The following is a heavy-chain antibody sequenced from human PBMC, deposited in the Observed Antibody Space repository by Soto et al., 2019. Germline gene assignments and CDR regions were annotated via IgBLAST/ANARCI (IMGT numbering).Heavy chain of an antibody. CDR3: TRESGYCSGGSCYSGP. J-gene: IGHJ5*02. Sequence: SLRLSCTASGFTFGDYAMIWFRQAPGKGLEWVGFIRSKAYGGTTEYAASVKGRFTISRDDSKSIAYPQMNSLKTEDTAVYYCTRESGYCSGGSCYSGPWGQGTLVTVSS. D-gene: IGHD2-15*01. CDR2: IRSKAYGGTT. V-gene: IGHV3-49*03. CDR1: GFTFGDYA.